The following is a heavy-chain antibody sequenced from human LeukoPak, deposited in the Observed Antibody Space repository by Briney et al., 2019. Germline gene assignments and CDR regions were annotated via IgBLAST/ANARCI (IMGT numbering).Heavy chain of an antibody. CDR2: IKQDESEK. CDR1: GFTFSNYW. J-gene: IGHJ4*02. D-gene: IGHD3-16*01. Sequence: GGSLRLSCSASGFTFSNYWMSWVRQAPGKGLEWVANIKQDESEKYYVDSVKGRFTISRDNANNSLYLQMNSLRAEDTAVYYCARDQGEEFDFWGQGTLVTVSS. V-gene: IGHV3-7*01. CDR3: ARDQGEEFDF.